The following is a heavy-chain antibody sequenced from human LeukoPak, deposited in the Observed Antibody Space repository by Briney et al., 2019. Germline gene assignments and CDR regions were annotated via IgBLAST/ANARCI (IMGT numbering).Heavy chain of an antibody. D-gene: IGHD3-22*01. CDR3: AKDKDDSRXYYYVFDF. Sequence: GGSLRLSCAASGFTFDDYAMHWVRQVPGKGLEWVAGINWNSGSIGYADSVKGRFTISRDNAKNYLYLQLNSLRAEDTALYYCAKDKDDSRXYYYVFDFWGQGTLVTVSS. J-gene: IGHJ4*02. V-gene: IGHV3-9*01. CDR2: INWNSGSI. CDR1: GFTFDDYA.